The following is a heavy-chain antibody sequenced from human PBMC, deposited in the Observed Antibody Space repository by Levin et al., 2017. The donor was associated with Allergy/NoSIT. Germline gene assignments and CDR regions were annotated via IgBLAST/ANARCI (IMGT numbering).Heavy chain of an antibody. Sequence: GESLKISCVDSGFAFSSDWMNWVRQTPGKGLEWVAHINQDGSEKLYLDSVKGRFTISRDNAKNSLYLQMNSLRVEDTGVYYCAGIPRILPDYWGQGTLVTVSS. V-gene: IGHV3-7*01. D-gene: IGHD1-14*01. CDR3: AGIPRILPDY. J-gene: IGHJ4*02. CDR1: GFAFSSDW. CDR2: INQDGSEK.